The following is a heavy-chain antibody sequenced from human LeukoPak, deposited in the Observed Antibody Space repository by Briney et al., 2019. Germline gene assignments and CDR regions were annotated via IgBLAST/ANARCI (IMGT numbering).Heavy chain of an antibody. CDR3: SRHANYYDRSGYHRHDAFEI. CDR1: GGSLSTSRYS. D-gene: IGHD3-22*01. V-gene: IGHV4-39*01. Sequence: SETLSLTCTVSGGSLSTSRYSWDWIRQPPGKGLEWIGTMHYTGNTYYNPSLKGRLTMSVDTPKNLFSLNLRSVTAADTGIYYCSRHANYYDRSGYHRHDAFEIWGQGTMVTVSS. CDR2: MHYTGNT. J-gene: IGHJ3*02.